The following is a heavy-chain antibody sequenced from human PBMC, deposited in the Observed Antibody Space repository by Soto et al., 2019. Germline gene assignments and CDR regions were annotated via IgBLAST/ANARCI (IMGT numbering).Heavy chain of an antibody. Sequence: SVKVSCKASGGTFSSYTISWARQAPGQGLEWMGRIIPILGIANYAQKFQGRVTITADKSTSTAYMELSSLRSEDTAVYYCASEIVDIVATSEFYIWAQRNMVTISS. V-gene: IGHV1-69*02. CDR2: IIPILGIA. D-gene: IGHD5-12*01. CDR1: GGTFSSYT. CDR3: ASEIVDIVATSEFYI. J-gene: IGHJ4*03.